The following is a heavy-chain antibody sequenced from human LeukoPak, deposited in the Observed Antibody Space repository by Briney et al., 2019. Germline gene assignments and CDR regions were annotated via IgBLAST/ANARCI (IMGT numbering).Heavy chain of an antibody. CDR3: AKSDLFDFWTGYHYYMHV. V-gene: IGHV3-23*01. D-gene: IGHD3/OR15-3a*01. CDR2: ISGSGENT. J-gene: IGHJ6*03. CDR1: GFTFSNYA. Sequence: PGGSLRLSCAASGFTFSNYAMSWVRQAPGKGLEWVSFISGSGENTHYADSVKGRFTLSRDNSKNTLDLQMNSLRAEDTAVYYCAKSDLFDFWTGYHYYMHVWGKGTTVTVSS.